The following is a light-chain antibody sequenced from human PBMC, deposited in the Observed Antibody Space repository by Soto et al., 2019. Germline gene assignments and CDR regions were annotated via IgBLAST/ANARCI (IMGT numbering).Light chain of an antibody. CDR3: AAWDDSLSGWV. CDR1: SSNIGDNF. V-gene: IGLV1-47*01. Sequence: QSVLTQPPSASGTPGQRVTISCSGSSSNIGDNFVYWYQHLPGTTPKLLIYRNNERPSGVPDRFSGSKSGTSASLAISGLRSEDETDYYCAAWDDSLSGWVFGGGTKVTVL. CDR2: RNN. J-gene: IGLJ3*02.